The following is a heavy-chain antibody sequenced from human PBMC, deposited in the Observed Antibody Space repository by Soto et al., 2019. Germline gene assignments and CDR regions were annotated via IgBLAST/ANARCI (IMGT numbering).Heavy chain of an antibody. Sequence: GASVKVSCKASGGTFSSYAISWVRQAPGQGLEWMGGIIPIFGTANYAQKFQGRVTITADESTSTAYMELSSLRSGDTAVYYCARKGTYYYYGMDVWGQGTTVTVSS. V-gene: IGHV1-69*13. CDR2: IIPIFGTA. CDR3: ARKGTYYYYGMDV. J-gene: IGHJ6*02. D-gene: IGHD1-1*01. CDR1: GGTFSSYA.